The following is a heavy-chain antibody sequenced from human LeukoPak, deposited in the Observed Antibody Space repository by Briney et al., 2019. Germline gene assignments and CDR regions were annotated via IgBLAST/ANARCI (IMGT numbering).Heavy chain of an antibody. CDR2: INHSGST. Sequence: SETLSLTCAVYGGSFSGYYWSWIRQPPGKGLEWIGEINHSGSTNYNPSLKSRVTISVDTSKNQFSLKLSSVTAADTAVYYCARGSDVAFDIWGQATMVTVSS. V-gene: IGHV4-34*01. J-gene: IGHJ3*02. CDR3: ARGSDVAFDI. CDR1: GGSFSGYY. D-gene: IGHD2-15*01.